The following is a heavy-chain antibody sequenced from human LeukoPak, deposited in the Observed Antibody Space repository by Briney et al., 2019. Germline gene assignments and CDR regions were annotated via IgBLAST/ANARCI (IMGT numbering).Heavy chain of an antibody. J-gene: IGHJ4*02. Sequence: GGSLRLSCTVSGFTVSSNSMSWVRQAPGQGMELVSFIYSDNTHYSDSVKGRFTISRDNSKNTLYLQMSSLIAEDTAVYYCARRAGAYSHPYDYWGQGTLVTVSS. V-gene: IGHV3-53*01. CDR1: GFTVSSNS. D-gene: IGHD4/OR15-4a*01. CDR3: ARRAGAYSHPYDY. CDR2: IYSDNT.